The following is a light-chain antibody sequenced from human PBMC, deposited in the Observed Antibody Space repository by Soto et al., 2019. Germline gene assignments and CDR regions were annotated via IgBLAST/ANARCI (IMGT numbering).Light chain of an antibody. Sequence: EIVLTQSPGTLSLSPGERATLSCRASQIVSSSSLAWYQQKPGQAPRLLIYGASSRATGIPDRFSGSGSGTDFTLTISRLEPEDFAVYYCQQYGSSPYTFGQGTKLEIK. J-gene: IGKJ2*01. CDR2: GAS. V-gene: IGKV3-20*01. CDR1: QIVSSSS. CDR3: QQYGSSPYT.